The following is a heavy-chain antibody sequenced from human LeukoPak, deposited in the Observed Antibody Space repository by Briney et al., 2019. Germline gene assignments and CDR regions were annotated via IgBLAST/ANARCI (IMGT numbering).Heavy chain of an antibody. Sequence: KISCKGSGYSFTNNWISWVRQAPGQGLEWMGGIIPIFGTANYAQKFQGRVTITADESTSTAYMELSSLRSEDTAVYYCARAETIVGATPFDYWGQGTLVTVSS. V-gene: IGHV1-69*01. CDR1: GYSFTNNW. CDR3: ARAETIVGATPFDY. D-gene: IGHD1-26*01. CDR2: IIPIFGTA. J-gene: IGHJ4*02.